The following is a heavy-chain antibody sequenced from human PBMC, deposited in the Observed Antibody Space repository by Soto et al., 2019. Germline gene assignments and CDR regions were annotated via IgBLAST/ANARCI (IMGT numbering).Heavy chain of an antibody. V-gene: IGHV4-59*01. CDR3: ASFLGGDYGGSYYYYMDV. D-gene: IGHD4-17*01. CDR1: GGSISSYY. J-gene: IGHJ6*03. Sequence: SETLSLTCTVSGGSISSYYWSWIRQPPGKGLEWIGYIYYSGSTNYNPSLKSRVTISVDTSKNQFSLKLSSVTAADTAVYYCASFLGGDYGGSYYYYMDVWGKGTTVTVSS. CDR2: IYYSGST.